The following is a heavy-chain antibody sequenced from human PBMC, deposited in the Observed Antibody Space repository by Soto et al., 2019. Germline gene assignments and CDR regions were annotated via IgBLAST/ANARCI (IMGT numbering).Heavy chain of an antibody. J-gene: IGHJ4*02. CDR1: VFTFSSYA. D-gene: IGHD5-18*01. V-gene: IGHV3-30-3*01. CDR3: ARDHIEEMIYSLAD. CDR2: ISYDGSNK. Sequence: SVGSLRLSCASSVFTFSSYAMHCVRHSPGKGLEWVAVISYDGSNKYYADSVKGRFTISRDNSKNTLYLQMNSLRAEDTAVYYCARDHIEEMIYSLADWGQGTRVPVSS.